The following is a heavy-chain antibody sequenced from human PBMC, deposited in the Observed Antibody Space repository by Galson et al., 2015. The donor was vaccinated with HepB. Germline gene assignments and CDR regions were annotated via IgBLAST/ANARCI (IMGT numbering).Heavy chain of an antibody. V-gene: IGHV3-66*01. CDR1: GFTVSSNY. J-gene: IGHJ4*02. CDR3: ANTLAYCGGDCYPNDY. D-gene: IGHD2-21*02. CDR2: IYSGGST. Sequence: SLRLSCAASGFTVSSNYMSWVRQAPGKGLEWVSVIYSGGSTYYADSVKGRFTISRDNSKNTLYLQMNSLRAEDTAVYYCANTLAYCGGDCYPNDYWGQGTLVTVSS.